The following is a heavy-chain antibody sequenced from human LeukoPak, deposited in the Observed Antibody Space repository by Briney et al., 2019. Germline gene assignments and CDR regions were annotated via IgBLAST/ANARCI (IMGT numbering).Heavy chain of an antibody. Sequence: GGSLRLSCAASVFTFSSYWMSWVRQAPGKGLEWVANIKQDGGQIYYLESVKGRFTVSRDNAKNSLYLQMNSLRAEDTAVYYCARLGARQMLEYWGQGTLVTVSS. D-gene: IGHD4-17*01. CDR3: ARLGARQMLEY. J-gene: IGHJ4*02. V-gene: IGHV3-7*01. CDR2: IKQDGGQI. CDR1: VFTFSSYW.